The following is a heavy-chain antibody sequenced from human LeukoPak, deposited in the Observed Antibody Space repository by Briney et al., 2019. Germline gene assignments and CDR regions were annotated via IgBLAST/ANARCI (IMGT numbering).Heavy chain of an antibody. J-gene: IGHJ6*02. CDR1: GYTFTSYY. CDR2: INPSGGST. Sequence: GASVKVSCKASGYTFTSYYMHWVRQALGQGLEWMGIINPSGGSTSYAQKFQGRVTMTRDTSTSTVYMELSSLRSEDTAVYYCARGGTYSSSSSGEIHYYYYGMDVWGQGTTVTVSS. D-gene: IGHD6-6*01. CDR3: ARGGTYSSSSSGEIHYYYYGMDV. V-gene: IGHV1-46*01.